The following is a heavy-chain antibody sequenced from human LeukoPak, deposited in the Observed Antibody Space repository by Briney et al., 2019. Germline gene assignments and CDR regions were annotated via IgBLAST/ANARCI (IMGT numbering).Heavy chain of an antibody. CDR2: VSGSGGST. V-gene: IGHV3-23*01. CDR1: GFSFSNYA. J-gene: IGHJ4*02. D-gene: IGHD2-15*01. CDR3: AKVSSRYCRGGTCYFDY. Sequence: PGGTLRLSCAASGFSFSNYAMSWVRQAPGKGLEWVSAVSGSGGSTYYTDSVKGRFTISRDNSKNTLYLQMNSLRAEDTAVYYCAKVSSRYCRGGTCYFDYWGQGTLVTVSS.